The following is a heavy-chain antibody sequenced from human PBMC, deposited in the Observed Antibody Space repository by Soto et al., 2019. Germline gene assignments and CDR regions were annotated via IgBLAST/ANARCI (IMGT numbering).Heavy chain of an antibody. CDR1: GFTFSSHW. D-gene: IGHD3-22*01. V-gene: IGHV3-7*04. CDR2: IKPDGSEK. J-gene: IGHJ3*02. CDR3: ARGDYYDSSGPFSDAFDI. Sequence: GGSLRLPCAASGFTFSSHWMSWVRQAPGKGLEWVANIKPDGSEKWYVDSVKGRFTISRDNAKNSLYLQMNSLRAEDTAVYYCARGDYYDSSGPFSDAFDIWGQGTMVTVSS.